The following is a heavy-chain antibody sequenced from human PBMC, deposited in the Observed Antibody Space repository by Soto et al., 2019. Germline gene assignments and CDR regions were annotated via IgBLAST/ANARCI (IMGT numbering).Heavy chain of an antibody. J-gene: IGHJ4*02. CDR1: GGSFSGHY. Sequence: SETLSLTCAVYGGSFSGHYWSWIRQPPGKGLEWIGEINHSGGTSYNPSLKGRVTISVDTSKNQFSLKLSSVTAADSAVFFCVRHQRYSSGWYIDYWGQGTLVTVSS. CDR2: INHSGGT. CDR3: VRHQRYSSGWYIDY. V-gene: IGHV4-34*01. D-gene: IGHD6-19*01.